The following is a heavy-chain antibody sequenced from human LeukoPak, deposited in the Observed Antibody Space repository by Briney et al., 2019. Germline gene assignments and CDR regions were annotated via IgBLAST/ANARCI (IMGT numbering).Heavy chain of an antibody. V-gene: IGHV4-39*01. CDR3: AKHAGAFYYFGY. J-gene: IGHJ4*02. Sequence: SETLSLTCTVSGGSISSSSFYWGWLRQPPGKGLEWIGSIYYSGNTYYNPSLKSRVTISVDTSKNQFSLKLSSVTAADTAVYYCAKHAGAFYYFGYWGQGTLVTVSS. CDR1: GGSISSSSFY. D-gene: IGHD1-26*01. CDR2: IYYSGNT.